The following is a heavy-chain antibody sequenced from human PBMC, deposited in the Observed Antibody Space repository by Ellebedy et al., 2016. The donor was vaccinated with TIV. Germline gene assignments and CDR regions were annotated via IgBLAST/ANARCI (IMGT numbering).Heavy chain of an antibody. J-gene: IGHJ4*02. Sequence: SETLSLXCTVSGGSISSGDYYWSWIRQPPGKGLEWIGYIYYSGSTYYNPSLKSRVTISVDTSKNQFSLKLSSVTAADTAVYYCARGHGDYADYWGQGTLVTVSS. D-gene: IGHD4-17*01. CDR1: GGSISSGDYY. CDR2: IYYSGST. V-gene: IGHV4-30-4*01. CDR3: ARGHGDYADY.